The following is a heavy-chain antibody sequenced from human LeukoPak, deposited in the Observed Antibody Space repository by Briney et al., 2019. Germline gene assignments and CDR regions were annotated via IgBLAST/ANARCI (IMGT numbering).Heavy chain of an antibody. V-gene: IGHV4-34*01. J-gene: IGHJ5*02. D-gene: IGHD2-2*01. Sequence: SETLSLTCAVSGGSFTDYYWTWIRQPPGKGLEWIGEINDSGSTNYNPSLRSRLTISVDTSKNQFSLNLNSVTAADTAVYYCARACTKCYGRGWLDPWGQGTLVTVSS. CDR3: ARACTKCYGRGWLDP. CDR2: INDSGST. CDR1: GGSFTDYY.